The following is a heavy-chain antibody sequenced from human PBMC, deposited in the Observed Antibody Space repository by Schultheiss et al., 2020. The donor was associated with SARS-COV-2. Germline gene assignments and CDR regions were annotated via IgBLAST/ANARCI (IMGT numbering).Heavy chain of an antibody. CDR3: AREGGLRSIDY. D-gene: IGHD3/OR15-3a*01. Sequence: KISCKTSGGTFSSHVVSWVRQAPGQGLEWMGGIIPILDTATYAQKFQGRVTMTRDTSISTAYMELSRLRSDDTAVYYCAREGGLRSIDYWGQGTLVTVSS. CDR1: GGTFSSHV. CDR2: IIPILDTA. V-gene: IGHV1-69*05. J-gene: IGHJ4*02.